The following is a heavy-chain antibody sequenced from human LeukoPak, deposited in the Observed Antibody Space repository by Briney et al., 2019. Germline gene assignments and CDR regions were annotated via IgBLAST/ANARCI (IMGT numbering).Heavy chain of an antibody. CDR3: AKDNPYSSGWVIDY. CDR2: ISYDGSNK. D-gene: IGHD6-19*01. J-gene: IGHJ4*02. CDR1: GFVFSRFG. V-gene: IGHV3-30*18. Sequence: GGSLRLSCAASGFVFSRFGMHWVRQAPGKGLEWVAVISYDGSNKYYADSVKGRFTISRDNSKNTLYLQMNSLRAEDTAVYYCAKDNPYSSGWVIDYWGQGTLVTVSS.